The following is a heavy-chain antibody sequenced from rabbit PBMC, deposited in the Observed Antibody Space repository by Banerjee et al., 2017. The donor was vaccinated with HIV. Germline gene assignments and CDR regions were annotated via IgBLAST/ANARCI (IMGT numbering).Heavy chain of an antibody. Sequence: QEQLVESGGGLVQPGASLTLTCTASGFSFSSSYYMCWVRQAPGKGLEWIACIYGGSSGSPYYAGRVNGRFTISKTSSTAVTLQMTSLTAADTATYFCARDAGYFGSNLWGQGTLVTVS. CDR1: GFSFSSSYY. CDR3: ARDAGYFGSNL. D-gene: IGHD1-1*01. J-gene: IGHJ4*01. CDR2: IYGGSSGSP. V-gene: IGHV1S45*01.